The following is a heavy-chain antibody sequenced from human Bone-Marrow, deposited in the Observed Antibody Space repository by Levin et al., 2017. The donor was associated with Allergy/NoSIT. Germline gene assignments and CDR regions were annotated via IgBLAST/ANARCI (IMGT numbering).Heavy chain of an antibody. D-gene: IGHD2-21*02. CDR3: ARDGIVVMTANYFDS. CDR2: ISGSSSYK. Sequence: PGGSLRLSCAASGFTFSSYSMNWVRQAPGKGLEWVSSISGSSSYKYYADSVKGRFTISRDNAKNSLYLQMNSLRAEDTAVYYCARDGIVVMTANYFDSWGQGTLVTVSS. J-gene: IGHJ4*02. V-gene: IGHV3-21*01. CDR1: GFTFSSYS.